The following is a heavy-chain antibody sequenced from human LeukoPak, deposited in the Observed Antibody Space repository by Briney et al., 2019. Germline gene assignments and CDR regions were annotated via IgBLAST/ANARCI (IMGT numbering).Heavy chain of an antibody. CDR3: ARVTLLPTHIDY. Sequence: SETLSLTCTVSGGSISVHTYYCAWIRQPAGKGLEWIGRIYTSGSTNYNPSLKSRVTISVDTSKNQFSLKLSSVTAADTAVYYCARVTLLPTHIDYWGQGALVTVSS. D-gene: IGHD2/OR15-2a*01. CDR2: IYTSGST. CDR1: GGSISVHTYY. V-gene: IGHV4-61*02. J-gene: IGHJ4*02.